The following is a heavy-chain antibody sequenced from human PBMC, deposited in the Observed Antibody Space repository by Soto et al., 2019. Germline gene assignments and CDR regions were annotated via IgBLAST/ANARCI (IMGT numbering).Heavy chain of an antibody. D-gene: IGHD3-10*01. Sequence: GASVKVSCKASGYTFTSYGISWVRQAPGQGLEWMGWISAYNGNTNYAQKLQGRVTMTTDTSTSTAYMELRSLRSDDTAVYYCARDYLSVPLYGSGSYYDYWGQGTLVTVSS. CDR2: ISAYNGNT. V-gene: IGHV1-18*01. CDR3: ARDYLSVPLYGSGSYYDY. CDR1: GYTFTSYG. J-gene: IGHJ4*02.